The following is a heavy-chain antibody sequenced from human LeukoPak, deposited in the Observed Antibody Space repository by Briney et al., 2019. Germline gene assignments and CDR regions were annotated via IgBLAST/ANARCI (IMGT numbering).Heavy chain of an antibody. V-gene: IGHV1-2*02. CDR2: INPNSGGT. J-gene: IGHJ3*02. CDR1: GYTFTGYY. Sequence: ASVKVSCKASGYTFTGYYMHWVRQAPGPGLEWMGWINPNSGGTNYAQKFQGRVTMTRDTSISTAYLEVSRLRSDDTAVYYCARGGSFSGTDAFDIWAQGTMVTVFS. CDR3: ARGGSFSGTDAFDI. D-gene: IGHD1-26*01.